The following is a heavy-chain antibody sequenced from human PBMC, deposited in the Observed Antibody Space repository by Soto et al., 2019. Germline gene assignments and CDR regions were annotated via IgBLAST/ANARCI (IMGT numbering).Heavy chain of an antibody. V-gene: IGHV2-5*02. CDR3: ADSRIRFGTYYFDY. Sequence: QITLKESGPTLVKPTQTLTLTCTFSGFSLNTGGVGVGWIRQPPGKALEWLALIYWDDEKRYSPSLKSRLTITKDTSKNQMVLTMTNIDTTDTATHFSADSRIRFGTYYFDYSGQGTLVTVSS. CDR1: GFSLNTGGVG. J-gene: IGHJ4*02. CDR2: IYWDDEK. D-gene: IGHD3-10*01.